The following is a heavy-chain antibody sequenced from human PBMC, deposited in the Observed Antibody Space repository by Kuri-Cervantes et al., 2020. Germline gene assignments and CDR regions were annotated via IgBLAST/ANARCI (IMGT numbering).Heavy chain of an antibody. CDR1: GFTLSSYS. Sequence: GESLKISCAASGFTLSSYSMNWVRQAPGKGLEWVSYISSSSSYIYYADSVKGRFTISRDNAKNSLYLQMNSLRAEDTAVYYCASGCSSTSCPKYYYGMDVWGQGTTVTVSS. J-gene: IGHJ6*02. CDR2: ISSSSSYI. CDR3: ASGCSSTSCPKYYYGMDV. D-gene: IGHD2-2*01. V-gene: IGHV3-21*05.